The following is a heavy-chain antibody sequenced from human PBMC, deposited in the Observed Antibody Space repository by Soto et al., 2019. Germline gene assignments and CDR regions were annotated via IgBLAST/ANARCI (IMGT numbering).Heavy chain of an antibody. D-gene: IGHD3-22*01. J-gene: IGHJ4*02. CDR3: ARTYDSSGYDS. CDR1: GGSISSGGYY. CDR2: IYYSGST. Sequence: QVQLQESGPGLVKPSQTLSLTCTVSGGSISSGGYYWSWIRQHPGKGLEWIGYIYYSGSTYYNPSLKSRVTISVDPSKNHFSLKLSSVTAADTAVYYCARTYDSSGYDSWGQGTLVTVSS. V-gene: IGHV4-31*03.